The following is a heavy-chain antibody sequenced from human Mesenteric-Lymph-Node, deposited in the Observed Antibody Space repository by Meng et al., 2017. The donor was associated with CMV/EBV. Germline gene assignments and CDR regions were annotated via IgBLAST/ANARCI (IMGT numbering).Heavy chain of an antibody. V-gene: IGHV3-7*03. CDR2: IKQDGSEK. J-gene: IGHJ3*02. CDR1: GFIFSDLW. CDR3: AKGSGSYRDDAFDI. D-gene: IGHD3-10*01. Sequence: GGSLRLSCGGSGFIFSDLWMSWVRQAPGKGLEWVANIKQDGSEKYYADSVKGRFTISRDNAKNSLYLQMNSLRAEDMALYYCAKGSGSYRDDAFDIWGQGTMVTVSS.